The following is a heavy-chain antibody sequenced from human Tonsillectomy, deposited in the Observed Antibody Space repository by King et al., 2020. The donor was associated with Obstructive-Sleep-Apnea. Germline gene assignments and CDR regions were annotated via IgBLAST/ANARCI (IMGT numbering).Heavy chain of an antibody. CDR2: IYYSGST. CDR3: ARIQIARDYDSSGTPDY. CDR1: GGSISSSSYY. D-gene: IGHD3-22*01. V-gene: IGHV4-39*07. J-gene: IGHJ4*02. Sequence: QLQESGPGLVKPSETLSLTCTVSGGSISSSSYYWGWIRQPPGKGLEWIGSIYYSGSTYYNPSLKSRVTISVDTSKNQFSLKLSSVTAADTAVYYCARIQIARDYDSSGTPDYWGQGTLVTVSS.